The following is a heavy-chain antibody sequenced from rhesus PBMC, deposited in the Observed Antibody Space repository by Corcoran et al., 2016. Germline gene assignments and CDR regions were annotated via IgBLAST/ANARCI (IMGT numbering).Heavy chain of an antibody. V-gene: IGHV4-122*02. Sequence: QVQLQESGPGLVKPSETLSLTCAVSGGSISSGYYYWSWIRQPPGKGLEWIGYITYSGITSYNPSLKSRVTISRDTSKNQFSRKLSSVTAADTAVYYCARDYYSGIEFWGQGALVTVSS. CDR3: ARDYYSGIEF. CDR2: ITYSGIT. D-gene: IGHD3-16*01. J-gene: IGHJ1*01. CDR1: GGSISSGYYY.